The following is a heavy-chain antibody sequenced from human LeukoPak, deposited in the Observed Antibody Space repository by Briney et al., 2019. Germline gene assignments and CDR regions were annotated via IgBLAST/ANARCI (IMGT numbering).Heavy chain of an antibody. CDR1: GGSISSYY. CDR2: IYYSGST. D-gene: IGHD3-22*01. V-gene: IGHV4-59*12. J-gene: IGHJ4*02. CDR3: ARNDYYSADS. Sequence: SETLSLTCTVSGGSISSYYWSWIRQPPGKGLEWIGSIYYSGSTYYNPSLKSRVTISVDTSKNQFSLKLSSVTAADTAVYFCARNDYYSADSWGQGTLVTVSS.